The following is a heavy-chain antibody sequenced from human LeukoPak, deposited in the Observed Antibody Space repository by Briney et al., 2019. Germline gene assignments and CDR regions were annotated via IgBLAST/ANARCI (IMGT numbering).Heavy chain of an antibody. CDR2: IRYDGSNK. V-gene: IGHV3-30*02. CDR1: GFTFSSYG. J-gene: IGHJ4*02. CDR3: AKDNSRRLLGMPCDY. D-gene: IGHD4-23*01. Sequence: PGGSLRLSCAASGFTFSSYGMHWVRQAPGKGLEWVAFIRYDGSNKYYADSVKGRFTISRDNSKNTLYLQMNSLRAEDTAVYYCAKDNSRRLLGMPCDYWGQGTLVTVSS.